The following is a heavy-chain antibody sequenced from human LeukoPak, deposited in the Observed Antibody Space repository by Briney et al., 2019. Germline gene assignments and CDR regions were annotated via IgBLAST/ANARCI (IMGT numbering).Heavy chain of an antibody. CDR3: ARVRYDSSGQEE. Sequence: GGSLRLSCAASGFTFSSYAMHWVRQAPGKGLEWVAVISYDGSNKYYADSVKGRFTISRDNSKNTLYLQMNSLRAEDTAVYYCARVRYDSSGQEEWGQGTLVTVSS. D-gene: IGHD3-22*01. CDR1: GFTFSSYA. CDR2: ISYDGSNK. V-gene: IGHV3-30-3*01. J-gene: IGHJ4*02.